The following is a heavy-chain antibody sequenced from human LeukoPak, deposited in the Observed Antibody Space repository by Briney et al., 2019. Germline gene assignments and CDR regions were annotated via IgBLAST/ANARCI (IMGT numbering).Heavy chain of an antibody. V-gene: IGHV1-69*13. CDR3: ARGFSPYYYDSSGYLYYYGMDV. CDR1: GGTFSSYA. Sequence: SVKVSCKASGGTFSSYAISWVRQAPGQGLEWMGGIIPIFGTANYAQKFQGRVTITADESTSTAYMELSSRRSEDTAVYYCARGFSPYYYDSSGYLYYYGMDVWGQGTTVTVSS. J-gene: IGHJ6*02. D-gene: IGHD3-22*01. CDR2: IIPIFGTA.